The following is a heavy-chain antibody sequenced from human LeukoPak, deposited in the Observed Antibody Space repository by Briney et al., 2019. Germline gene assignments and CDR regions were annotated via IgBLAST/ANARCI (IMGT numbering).Heavy chain of an antibody. D-gene: IGHD4-17*01. Sequence: ASVKVSCKASGYTFTSYGISWVRQAPGQGLEWMGWISAYNGNTNYAQKLQGRVTMTTDTSTSTAYMELRSLRSDDTAVHYCAREGADYGDYLGRIIRGFDYWGQGTLVTVSS. V-gene: IGHV1-18*01. CDR2: ISAYNGNT. CDR1: GYTFTSYG. CDR3: AREGADYGDYLGRIIRGFDY. J-gene: IGHJ4*02.